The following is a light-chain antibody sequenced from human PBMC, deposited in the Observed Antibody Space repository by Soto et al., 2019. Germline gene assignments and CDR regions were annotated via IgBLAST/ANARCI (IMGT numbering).Light chain of an antibody. CDR1: QTISSW. CDR3: QQANSFPLT. Sequence: DIQMTQSPSTLSGSVGDRVTITCRASQTISSWLAWYQQKPGKAPKLLIYAASNLQTGVTSRFSGSGSGTDFTLTISSLQPEDFATYFCQQANSFPLTFGGGTKVDIK. J-gene: IGKJ4*01. CDR2: AAS. V-gene: IGKV1-12*01.